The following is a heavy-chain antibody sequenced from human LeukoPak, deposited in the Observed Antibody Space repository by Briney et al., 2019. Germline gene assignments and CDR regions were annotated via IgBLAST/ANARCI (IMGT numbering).Heavy chain of an antibody. Sequence: ASVKVSCKASGYTFTSYGISWVRQAPGQGLEWMGWISAYNGNTNYAQKFQGRVTMTRDTSISTAYMELSRLRSDDTAVYYCARTFYDTLDSDAFDFWGQGTMVIVSS. CDR2: ISAYNGNT. J-gene: IGHJ3*01. CDR3: ARTFYDTLDSDAFDF. CDR1: GYTFTSYG. D-gene: IGHD2/OR15-2a*01. V-gene: IGHV1-18*01.